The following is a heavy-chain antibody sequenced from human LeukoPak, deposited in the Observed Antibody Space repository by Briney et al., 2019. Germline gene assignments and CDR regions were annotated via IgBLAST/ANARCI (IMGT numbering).Heavy chain of an antibody. CDR3: VKGAMITFGGYTYFDY. D-gene: IGHD3-16*01. J-gene: IGHJ4*02. CDR2: ISYDGSNK. V-gene: IGHV3-30*18. Sequence: GGSLRLSCAASGFAFSSYGMHWVRQAPGKGLEWVAVISYDGSNKYYADSVKGRFTISRDNSKNTLYLQMNSLRAEDTAVYYCVKGAMITFGGYTYFDYWGQGTLVTVSS. CDR1: GFAFSSYG.